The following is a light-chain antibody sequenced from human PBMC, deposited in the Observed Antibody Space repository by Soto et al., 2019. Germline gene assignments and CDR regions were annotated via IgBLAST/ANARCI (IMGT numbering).Light chain of an antibody. CDR3: TSYTSSDSDV. V-gene: IGLV2-14*01. J-gene: IGLJ1*01. CDR1: SSDVGGYNY. CDR2: DVT. Sequence: QSALTQPASVSGSPGQSITISCTGTSSDVGGYNYVSWYQQHPGKAPKLLIYDVTNRPSGVSNRFSASKSGNTASLTISGLQADDEADYYCTSYTSSDSDVFGTGTKVTVL.